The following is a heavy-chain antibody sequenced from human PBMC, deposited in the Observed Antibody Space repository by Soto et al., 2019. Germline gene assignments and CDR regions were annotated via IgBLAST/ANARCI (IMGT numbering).Heavy chain of an antibody. CDR3: AKDGLYMVRLKQGIDP. Sequence: EVQLLESGGGLVQPGGSLRLSCAASGFTFSSYAMSWVRQAPGKGLEWVSAISGSGGSTYYADSVKGRFTISRDNSKNTLYLQMNSLRAEDTAVYYCAKDGLYMVRLKQGIDPWGQGTLVTVSS. CDR2: ISGSGGST. D-gene: IGHD3-10*01. CDR1: GFTFSSYA. V-gene: IGHV3-23*01. J-gene: IGHJ5*02.